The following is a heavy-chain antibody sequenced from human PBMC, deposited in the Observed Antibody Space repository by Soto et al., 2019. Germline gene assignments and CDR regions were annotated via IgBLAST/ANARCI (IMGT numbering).Heavy chain of an antibody. CDR1: GGSFSGYY. V-gene: IGHV4-34*01. D-gene: IGHD2-2*01. Sequence: SETLSLTCAVYGGSFSGYYWSWIRQPPGKGLEWIGEINHSGSTNYNPSLKSRVTISVDTSKNQFSLKLSSVTAADTAVYYCARGRTSGTLFDYWGQGTLVTVSS. CDR2: INHSGST. J-gene: IGHJ4*02. CDR3: ARGRTSGTLFDY.